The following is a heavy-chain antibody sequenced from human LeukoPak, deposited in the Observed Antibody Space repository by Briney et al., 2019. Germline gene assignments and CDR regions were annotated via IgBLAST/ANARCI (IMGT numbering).Heavy chain of an antibody. V-gene: IGHV4-31*03. CDR3: ARGDSITMIVGDAFDI. D-gene: IGHD3-22*01. CDR2: IYYSGST. CDR1: GGSISSGGYY. J-gene: IGHJ3*02. Sequence: SETLSLTCTVSGGSISSGGYYWSWIRQHPGKGLEWIGYIYYSGSTYYNPSLKSRVTISVDTSKNQFSLKLSSVTAADTAVYYCARGDSITMIVGDAFDIWGQGTMVTVSS.